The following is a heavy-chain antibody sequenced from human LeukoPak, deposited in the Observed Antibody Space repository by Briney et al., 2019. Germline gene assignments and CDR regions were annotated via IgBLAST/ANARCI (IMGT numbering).Heavy chain of an antibody. CDR3: ARYNRDGYNAMGAHDF. CDR1: GYSFTTYW. V-gene: IGHV5-51*01. CDR2: IYSADSDI. Sequence: ESLKISCKGSGYSFTTYWIGWVRQMPGKGLEWMGIIYSADSDIRYGPSFQGQVTISADRSTSTAYLQLSSLKASDSAMYYCARYNRDGYNAMGAHDFWGQGTLVTVSS. D-gene: IGHD5-24*01. J-gene: IGHJ4*02.